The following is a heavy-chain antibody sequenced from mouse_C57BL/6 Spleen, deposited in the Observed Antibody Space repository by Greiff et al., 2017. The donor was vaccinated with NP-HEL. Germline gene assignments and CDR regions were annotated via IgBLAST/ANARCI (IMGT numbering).Heavy chain of an antibody. CDR2: IYPGDGDT. D-gene: IGHD1-1*01. J-gene: IGHJ2*01. CDR1: GYAFSSSW. Sequence: QVQLQQSGPELVKPGASVKISCKASGYAFSSSWMNWVKQRPGKGLEWIGRIYPGDGDTNYNGKFKGKATLTADKSSSTAYMQLSSLTSEDSAVYFCARRPLGTAYYYGSREREFDYWGQGTTLTVSS. V-gene: IGHV1-82*01. CDR3: ARRPLGTAYYYGSREREFDY.